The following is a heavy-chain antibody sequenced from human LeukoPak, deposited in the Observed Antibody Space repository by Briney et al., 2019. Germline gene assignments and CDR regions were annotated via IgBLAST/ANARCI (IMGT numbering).Heavy chain of an antibody. J-gene: IGHJ6*02. D-gene: IGHD2-21*02. CDR2: IIPIFGIA. Sequence: ASVKVSCKASGGTFSSYAFSWVRQAPGPGLEWMGRIIPIFGIANYAQKFQGRVTITADKSTSTAYMELSSLRSEDTAVYYCARGVCGGDCYLRDYYYYGMDVWGQGTTVTVSS. V-gene: IGHV1-69*04. CDR3: ARGVCGGDCYLRDYYYYGMDV. CDR1: GGTFSSYA.